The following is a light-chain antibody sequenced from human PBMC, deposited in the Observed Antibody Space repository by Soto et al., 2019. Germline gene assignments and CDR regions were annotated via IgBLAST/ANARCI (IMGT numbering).Light chain of an antibody. CDR2: GAS. Sequence: LTRSPGALSFSPGDRATLSRRASRPVSGNYVAWYQQRRGQAPRLIIYGASNRATGIPDRFSGSGSGTDFTLTISGLEPEDFAVYYCQQHAASPYTFGQGTKLEI. CDR3: QQHAASPYT. V-gene: IGKV3-20*01. J-gene: IGKJ2*01. CDR1: RPVSGNY.